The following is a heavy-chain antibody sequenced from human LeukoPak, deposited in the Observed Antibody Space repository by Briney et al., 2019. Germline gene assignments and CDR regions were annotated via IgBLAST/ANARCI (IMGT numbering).Heavy chain of an antibody. CDR2: IYWDDDK. J-gene: IGHJ3*02. Sequence: SGPTLVKPTQTLTLTCTFSGFSLSTSGVGVGWIRQPPGKALEWLALIYWDDDKRYSPSLKSRLTITKDTSENQVVLAMTNMDPVDTATYYCAHSVLLTGIRHDAFDIWGQGTMVTVSS. CDR3: AHSVLLTGIRHDAFDI. D-gene: IGHD1-20*01. V-gene: IGHV2-5*02. CDR1: GFSLSTSGVG.